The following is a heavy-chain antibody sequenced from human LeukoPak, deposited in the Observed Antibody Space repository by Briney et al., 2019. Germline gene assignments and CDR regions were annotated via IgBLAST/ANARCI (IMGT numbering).Heavy chain of an antibody. Sequence: SETLSLTCTVSGGSISNYYWSWIRRPPGKGLEWIGYIYYSGSTDYNPSLESRVTISVDTSKNQFSLKLSSVTAADTAVYYCAREIWYGGFFDYWGPGTLVTVSS. CDR1: GGSISNYY. V-gene: IGHV4-59*01. D-gene: IGHD1-26*01. CDR3: AREIWYGGFFDY. J-gene: IGHJ4*02. CDR2: IYYSGST.